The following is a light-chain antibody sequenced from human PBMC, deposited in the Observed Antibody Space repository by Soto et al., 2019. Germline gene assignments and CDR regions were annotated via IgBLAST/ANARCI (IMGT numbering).Light chain of an antibody. CDR2: QDS. CDR1: KLGDKY. J-gene: IGLJ1*01. CDR3: QAWDSSTGV. Sequence: SYELTQPPSVSVSPGQTASITCSGDKLGDKYACWYQQKPGQSPVLVIYQDSKRPSGIPERFSGSNSGNTATLTISGTQAMDEADYYCQAWDSSTGVVVTGTKLTVL. V-gene: IGLV3-1*01.